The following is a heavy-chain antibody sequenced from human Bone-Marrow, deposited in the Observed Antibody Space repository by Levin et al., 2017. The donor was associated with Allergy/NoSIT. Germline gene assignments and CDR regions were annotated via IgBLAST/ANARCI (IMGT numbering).Heavy chain of an antibody. V-gene: IGHV1-69*04. CDR3: AREPLYYIAAAGTGDPFDS. D-gene: IGHD6-13*01. CDR2: IIPILGIA. CDR1: GGTFSSYA. Sequence: SVKVSCKASGGTFSSYAISWVRQAPGQGLEWMGRIIPILGIANYAQKFQGRVTITADKSTSTAYMELSSLRSEDTAVYYCAREPLYYIAAAGTGDPFDSWGQGTMVAVSS. J-gene: IGHJ3*02.